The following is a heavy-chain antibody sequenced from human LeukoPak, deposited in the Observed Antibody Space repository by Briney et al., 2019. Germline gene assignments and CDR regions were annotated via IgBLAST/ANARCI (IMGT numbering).Heavy chain of an antibody. Sequence: PSETLSLTCTVSGGSISSHYWSWIRQPPGKGLEWIGYIYYSGSTNYNPSLKSRVTISVDTSKNQFSLKLSSATAADAAVYYCARSPYYYDSSGYYKDAFDIWGQGTMVTVSS. D-gene: IGHD3-22*01. CDR2: IYYSGST. J-gene: IGHJ3*02. CDR1: GGSISSHY. V-gene: IGHV4-59*11. CDR3: ARSPYYYDSSGYYKDAFDI.